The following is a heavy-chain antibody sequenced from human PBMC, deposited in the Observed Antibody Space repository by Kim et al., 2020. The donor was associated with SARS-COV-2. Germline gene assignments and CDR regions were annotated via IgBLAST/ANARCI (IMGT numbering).Heavy chain of an antibody. V-gene: IGHV1-2*06. CDR3: ARGGEKWNFDY. J-gene: IGHJ4*02. CDR2: INPNTGVT. Sequence: ASVKVSCKASGYTFIGYYMYWVRQARGQGLEWMGRINPNTGVTNYAQKFQGRVTMTRDTSISTVYMELRTLRSDDTAVYHCARGGEKWNFDYWGQGTLVTVSS. CDR1: GYTFIGYY. D-gene: IGHD3-16*01.